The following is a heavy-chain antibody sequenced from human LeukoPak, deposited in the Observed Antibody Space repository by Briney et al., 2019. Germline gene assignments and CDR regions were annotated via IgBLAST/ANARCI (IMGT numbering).Heavy chain of an antibody. CDR1: GFTFSGYS. V-gene: IGHV3-48*04. J-gene: IGHJ4*02. Sequence: GGSLRLSCAASGFTFSGYSMNWVRQTPGKGLKWVSYISSSGSTIYYADSVKGRFTISRDNAKNSLYLQMNSLRAEDTAIYYCARVTTMAGSNFDYWGQGTLVTVSS. CDR2: ISSSGSTI. CDR3: ARVTTMAGSNFDY. D-gene: IGHD6-19*01.